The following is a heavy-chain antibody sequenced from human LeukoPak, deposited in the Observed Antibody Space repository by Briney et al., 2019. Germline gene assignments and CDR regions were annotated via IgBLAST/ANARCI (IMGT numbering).Heavy chain of an antibody. CDR1: GYSFTSYW. D-gene: IGHD3-10*01. J-gene: IGHJ4*02. Sequence: GESLKISCKGSGYSFTSYWIGWVRQMPGKGLEWMGIIYPGDSDTRYSPSFQGQVTISADKSISTAYLQWSSLKASDTAMYYCARVRYFGSGTYADFDYWGQGTLVTVSS. CDR2: IYPGDSDT. CDR3: ARVRYFGSGTYADFDY. V-gene: IGHV5-51*01.